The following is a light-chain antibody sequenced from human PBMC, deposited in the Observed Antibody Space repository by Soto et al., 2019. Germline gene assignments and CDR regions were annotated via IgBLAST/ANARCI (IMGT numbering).Light chain of an antibody. J-gene: IGKJ1*01. Sequence: EIVLTQSPGTLSLSPGERATLSCRASQSVSSSYLAWYQEKPGQAPRLLIYGASNRATGNPDRFSGSGSGTDFTLTISRVEPEDFAVYYCQQYGTSPRTFGQGTKVEIK. CDR3: QQYGTSPRT. V-gene: IGKV3-20*01. CDR2: GAS. CDR1: QSVSSSY.